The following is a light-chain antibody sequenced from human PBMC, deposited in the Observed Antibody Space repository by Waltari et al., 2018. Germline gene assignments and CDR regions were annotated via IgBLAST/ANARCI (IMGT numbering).Light chain of an antibody. CDR2: WAS. J-gene: IGKJ1*01. V-gene: IGKV4-1*01. CDR3: QQYYNTPPT. CDR1: QSVSDHVNNKNY. Sequence: DIVMTQSPDSLTVSPGERAKTNGRPSQSVSDHVNNKNYLPWYRQKPGQPPKLLISWASTREFGVPDRFSGSGSGTEFTLTISSLQPEDVAVYYCQQYYNTPPTFGQGTKVEIK.